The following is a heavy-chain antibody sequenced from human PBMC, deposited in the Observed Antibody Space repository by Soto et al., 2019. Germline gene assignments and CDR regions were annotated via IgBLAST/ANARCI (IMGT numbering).Heavy chain of an antibody. CDR3: AKGGRWNYRYFDY. Sequence: GGSLRLSCAASGFTFSSYGMHWVRQAPGKGLEWVAVISYDGSNKYYVDSVKGRFTISRDNSKNTLYLQMNSLRAEDTAVYYCAKGGRWNYRYFDYWGQGTLVSVSS. CDR2: ISYDGSNK. CDR1: GFTFSSYG. D-gene: IGHD1-7*01. J-gene: IGHJ4*02. V-gene: IGHV3-30*18.